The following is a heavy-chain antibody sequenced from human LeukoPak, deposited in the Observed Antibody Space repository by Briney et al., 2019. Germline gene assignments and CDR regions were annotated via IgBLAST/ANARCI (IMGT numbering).Heavy chain of an antibody. V-gene: IGHV1-3*01. J-gene: IGHJ6*02. Sequence: ASVKVSCKASGYTFTSYAMHWVRQAPGQRLEWMGWINAGNGNTKYSQKFQGRVTITRDTSASTAYMELSSLRSEDTAVYYCARDFPYCSGGSCYYYGMDVWGQGTTVTVSS. CDR3: ARDFPYCSGGSCYYYGMDV. CDR1: GYTFTSYA. D-gene: IGHD2-15*01. CDR2: INAGNGNT.